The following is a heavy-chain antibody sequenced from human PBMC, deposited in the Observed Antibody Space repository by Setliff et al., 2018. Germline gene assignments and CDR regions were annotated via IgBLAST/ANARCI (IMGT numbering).Heavy chain of an antibody. CDR3: ARAGGGHIVVATFDFDI. CDR2: LNQEGSAK. CDR1: GFTFRSFW. Sequence: QPGGSLRLSCAASGFTFRSFWMGWVRQAPGKGLEYVANLNQEGSAKFYVDSVKGRFTISRDNAKNSLYLQMNSLRAEDTAVYYCARAGGGHIVVATFDFDIWGQGTMVTVSS. V-gene: IGHV3-7*01. J-gene: IGHJ3*02. D-gene: IGHD2-21*01.